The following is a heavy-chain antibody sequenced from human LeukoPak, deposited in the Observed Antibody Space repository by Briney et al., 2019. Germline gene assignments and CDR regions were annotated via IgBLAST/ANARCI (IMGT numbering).Heavy chain of an antibody. V-gene: IGHV4-34*01. CDR1: GGSFSGYY. CDR3: ARRTSGFVP. CDR2: INHSGST. Sequence: SETLSLTCAVYGGSFSGYYWSWIRQPPGKGLEWIGEINHSGSTNYNPSLKSRVTISVDTSKTQFSLKLSSVTAADTAVYYCARRTSGFVPWGQGTLVTVSS. J-gene: IGHJ5*02.